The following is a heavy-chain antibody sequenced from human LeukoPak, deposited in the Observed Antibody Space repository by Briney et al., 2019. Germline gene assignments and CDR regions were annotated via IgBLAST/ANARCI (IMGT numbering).Heavy chain of an antibody. D-gene: IGHD3-3*01. J-gene: IGHJ5*02. Sequence: SETLSLTCAVYGGSFSGYYWSWIRQPPGKGLEWIGEINHSGSTNYNPSLKSRVTISVDTSKNQFSLKLSSVTAADTAVYYCARGPTVLRFLEWLTYGGVTFDPWGQGTLVTVSS. CDR1: GGSFSGYY. V-gene: IGHV4-34*01. CDR3: ARGPTVLRFLEWLTYGGVTFDP. CDR2: INHSGST.